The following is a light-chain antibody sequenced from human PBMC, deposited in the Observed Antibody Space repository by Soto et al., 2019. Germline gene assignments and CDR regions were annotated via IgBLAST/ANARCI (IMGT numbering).Light chain of an antibody. CDR3: ASWDDSLNAYV. V-gene: IGLV1-36*01. CDR2: YDN. CDR1: SSNIGNNA. J-gene: IGLJ1*01. Sequence: QSVLTQPPSVSEAPRQRFTISCSGSSSNIGNNAVNWYQQLPGQAPKIVIYYDNLLTSGVSDRFSGSKSGISASLAISDLQSDDEADYYCASWDDSLNAYVFGPGTKSPS.